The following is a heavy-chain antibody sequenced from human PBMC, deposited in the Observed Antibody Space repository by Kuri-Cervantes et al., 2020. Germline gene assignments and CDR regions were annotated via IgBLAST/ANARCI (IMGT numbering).Heavy chain of an antibody. CDR1: GGTFSSYA. Sequence: SVKVTCKASGGTFSSYAISWVRQAAGQGLEWMGGIIPIFGTANYAQKFQGRVTMTRNTSITTAYMELSSLTSEDTAVDYCARRNRGSTLRTWFDPWGQGTLVTVSS. J-gene: IGHJ5*02. D-gene: IGHD2/OR15-2a*01. CDR2: IIPIFGTA. V-gene: IGHV1-69*05. CDR3: ARRNRGSTLRTWFDP.